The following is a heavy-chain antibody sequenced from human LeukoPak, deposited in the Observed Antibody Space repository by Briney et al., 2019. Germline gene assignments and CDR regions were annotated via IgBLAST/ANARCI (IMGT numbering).Heavy chain of an antibody. V-gene: IGHV3-43*02. J-gene: IGHJ4*02. CDR1: GLTFSSYS. CDR2: ISGDGGST. D-gene: IGHD3-22*01. Sequence: GGSLRLSCAVSGLTFSSYSMNWVRQAPGKGLEWVSLISGDGGSTYYADSVKGRFTISRDNSKNSLYLQMNSLRTEDTALYYCAKDRSSGYSSADYWGQGTLVTVSS. CDR3: AKDRSSGYSSADY.